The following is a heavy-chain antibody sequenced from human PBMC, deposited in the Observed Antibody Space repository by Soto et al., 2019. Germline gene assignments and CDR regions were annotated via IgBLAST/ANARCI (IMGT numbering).Heavy chain of an antibody. V-gene: IGHV3-21*01. CDR3: ARDNGVPDYVADAFDI. Sequence: GGSLRLSCAASGFTFSSYSMNWVRQAPGKGLEWVSSISSSSSYIYYADSVKGRFTISRDNAKNSLYLQMNSLRAEDTAVYYCARDNGVPDYVADAFDIWGQGTMVTVSS. J-gene: IGHJ3*02. CDR1: GFTFSSYS. D-gene: IGHD4-17*01. CDR2: ISSSSSYI.